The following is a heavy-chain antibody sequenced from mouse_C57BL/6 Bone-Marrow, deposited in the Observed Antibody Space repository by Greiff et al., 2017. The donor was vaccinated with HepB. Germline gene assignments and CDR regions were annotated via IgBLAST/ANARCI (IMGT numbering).Heavy chain of an antibody. CDR3: ARSWAAPGAMDY. Sequence: QVQLQQPGAELVMPGASVMLSCKASGYTFTSYWMHWVKQRPGQGLEWIGEIDPSDSYTNYNQKFKGKSTLTVDKSSSTAYMQLSSLTSEDSAVYYCARSWAAPGAMDYWGQGTSVTVSS. D-gene: IGHD1-2*01. V-gene: IGHV1-69*01. CDR2: IDPSDSYT. CDR1: GYTFTSYW. J-gene: IGHJ4*01.